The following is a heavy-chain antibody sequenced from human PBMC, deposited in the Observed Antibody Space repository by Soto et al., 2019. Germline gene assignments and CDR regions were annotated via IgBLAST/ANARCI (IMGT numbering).Heavy chain of an antibody. Sequence: QVQLVQSGAEVKKPGASVTVSCKAAGYTFTSYAISWVRQAPGQGLEWMGWISASNENTNYAQNLQDRVTMTTDTSTSTAYMELTSLRSDDTAIYYCARREDIHSYWFDSWGQGTLVIVSS. V-gene: IGHV1-18*01. CDR3: ARREDIHSYWFDS. CDR2: ISASNENT. J-gene: IGHJ5*01. D-gene: IGHD2-21*01. CDR1: GYTFTSYA.